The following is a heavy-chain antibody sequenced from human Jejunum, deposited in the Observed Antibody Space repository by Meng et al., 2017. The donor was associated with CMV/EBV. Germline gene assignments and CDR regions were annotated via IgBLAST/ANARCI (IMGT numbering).Heavy chain of an antibody. V-gene: IGHV1-3*01. Sequence: TTFAMQWVRQAPGQRLEWMGWIGAGNDNTKYSPKFQDRVTITRDTSASTVYMELSSLRSEDTAVYYCARGPSFYTSLNGFKNYYFDYWGQGTLVTVSS. CDR3: ARGPSFYTSLNGFKNYYFDY. CDR1: TTFA. D-gene: IGHD3-16*02. J-gene: IGHJ4*02. CDR2: IGAGNDNT.